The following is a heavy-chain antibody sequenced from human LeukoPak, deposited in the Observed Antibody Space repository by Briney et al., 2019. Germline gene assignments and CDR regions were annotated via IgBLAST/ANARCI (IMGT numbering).Heavy chain of an antibody. CDR1: GESFSGYY. CDR3: ARGVSLGNRILTGRSFDY. Sequence: SSETLSLTCAVYGESFSGYYWSWIRQPPGKGLEWIGEINHSGSTNYNPSPKSRVTISVDTSKNQFPLKLSSVTAADTAVYYCARGVSLGNRILTGRSFDYWGQGTLVTVSS. V-gene: IGHV4-34*01. D-gene: IGHD3-9*01. CDR2: INHSGST. J-gene: IGHJ4*02.